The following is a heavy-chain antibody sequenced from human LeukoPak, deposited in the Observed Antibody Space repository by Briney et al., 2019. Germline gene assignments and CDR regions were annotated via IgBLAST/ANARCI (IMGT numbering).Heavy chain of an antibody. D-gene: IGHD2-2*01. CDR3: AKGDCSSTRCFLDS. CDR2: ISWNSGSI. Sequence: PGGSLRLSCAASGFTFDDYAMHWVRQAPGNGLEWVSGISWNSGSIGYADSVKGRFTISRDKAKKSLYLDMNNLRAEDTASYYCAKGDCSSTRCFLDSWGQGTLLTVSS. CDR1: GFTFDDYA. J-gene: IGHJ4*02. V-gene: IGHV3-9*01.